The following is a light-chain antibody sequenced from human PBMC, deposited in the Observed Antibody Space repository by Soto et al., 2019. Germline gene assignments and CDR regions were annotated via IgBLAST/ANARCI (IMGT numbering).Light chain of an antibody. Sequence: ENVLTQSPATLSLSPGERATLSCRASQSVSSNLAWYQQKPGQAHRLLIYDASNRATGITARFSGSGSGTDFTLIISSLQPEDFAVYYCHQRSNWPPTFGGGTKVEIK. CDR3: HQRSNWPPT. CDR1: QSVSSN. CDR2: DAS. V-gene: IGKV3-11*01. J-gene: IGKJ4*01.